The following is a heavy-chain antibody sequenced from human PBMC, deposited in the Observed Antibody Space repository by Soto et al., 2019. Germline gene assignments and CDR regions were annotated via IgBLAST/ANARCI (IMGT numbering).Heavy chain of an antibody. CDR2: MNPNSGNT. D-gene: IGHD1-7*01. Sequence: ASVKVSCKASGGTFSSYAISWVRQAPGQGLEWMEWMNPNSGNTGYAQKFQGRVTMTRNTSISTAYMELSSLRSEDTAVYYCAREGLTGTIGLYYYYGMDVWGQGTTVTVSS. CDR1: GGTFSSYA. J-gene: IGHJ6*02. CDR3: AREGLTGTIGLYYYYGMDV. V-gene: IGHV1-8*02.